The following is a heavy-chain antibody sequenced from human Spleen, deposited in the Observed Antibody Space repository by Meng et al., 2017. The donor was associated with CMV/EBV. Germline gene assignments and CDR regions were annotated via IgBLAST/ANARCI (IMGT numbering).Heavy chain of an antibody. D-gene: IGHD1-26*01. J-gene: IGHJ6*02. CDR2: VYPTDYDT. Sequence: GGSLRLSCKASGYSLTTYWIAWVRQVPGKGLDWIGIVYPTDYDTRYSPSFQGQVIISVDRSITTAYLQWSSLKASDTAMYYCARQSGAYLPYYYYGMDVWGQGTTVTVSS. CDR1: GYSLTTYW. CDR3: ARQSGAYLPYYYYGMDV. V-gene: IGHV5-51*01.